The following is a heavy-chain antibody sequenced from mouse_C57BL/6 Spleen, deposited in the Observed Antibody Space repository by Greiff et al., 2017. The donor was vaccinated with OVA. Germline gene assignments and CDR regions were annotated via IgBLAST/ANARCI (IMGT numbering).Heavy chain of an antibody. D-gene: IGHD1-1*01. CDR2: INPSSGYT. J-gene: IGHJ3*01. V-gene: IGHV1-7*01. CDR3: ARGYYGSSTGFAY. CDR1: GYTFTSYW. Sequence: QVQLKQSGAELAKPGASVKLSCKASGYTFTSYWMHWVKQRPGQGLEWIGYINPSSGYTKYNQKFKDKATLTADKSSSTAYMQLSSLTYEDSAVYYCARGYYGSSTGFAYWGQGTLVTVSA.